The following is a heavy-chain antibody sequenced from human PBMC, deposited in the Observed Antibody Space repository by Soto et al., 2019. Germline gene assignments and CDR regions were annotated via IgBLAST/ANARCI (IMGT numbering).Heavy chain of an antibody. Sequence: PGESLKISCHGSGYSFVSYCIALVRQMPGKGLEWMGSIYPGDSDTTNSPSFQGQVTMSVEKSITTVYLQWSSLKASDTAMYYCARTDGYEIEYWGQGTLVTVSS. CDR3: ARTDGYEIEY. CDR2: IYPGDSDT. D-gene: IGHD2-21*01. J-gene: IGHJ4*02. CDR1: GYSFVSYC. V-gene: IGHV5-51*01.